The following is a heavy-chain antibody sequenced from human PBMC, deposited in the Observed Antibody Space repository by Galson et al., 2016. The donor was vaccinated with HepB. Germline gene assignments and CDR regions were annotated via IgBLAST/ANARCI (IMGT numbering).Heavy chain of an antibody. J-gene: IGHJ4*02. CDR1: GSIFYSYG. V-gene: IGHV1-18*04. CDR3: ARGHLDGDF. CDR2: ISIHGGKT. Sequence: SVKVSCKASGSIFYSYGMTWVRQAPGQGLEWVGWISIHGGKTNYAQKLQGRVNITTDMSTSTAYLELRRLTLDDTAVYYCARGHLDGDFRGRGTLVTVSS.